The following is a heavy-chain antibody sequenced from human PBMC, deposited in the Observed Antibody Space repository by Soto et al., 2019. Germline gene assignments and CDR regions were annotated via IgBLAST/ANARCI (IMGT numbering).Heavy chain of an antibody. CDR1: GFTFRNYW. CDR2: IKQDGSER. Sequence: EEQLVESGGGLVQPGGSLRLSCAGSGFTFRNYWMGWVRQAPGKRLEWGPNIKQDGSERSYADSVKGRFTISRGNAKNSLYLQMSSLGADDTAVYYCVRENYFDYWGQGILIIVSS. V-gene: IGHV3-7*01. J-gene: IGHJ4*02. CDR3: VRENYFDY.